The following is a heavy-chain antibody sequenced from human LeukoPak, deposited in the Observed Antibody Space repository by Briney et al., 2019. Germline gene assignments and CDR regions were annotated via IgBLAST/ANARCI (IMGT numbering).Heavy chain of an antibody. J-gene: IGHJ6*03. CDR3: ASARALPIMTTNYMDV. D-gene: IGHD4-11*01. Sequence: SGTLSLTCAVSGGSIRNSRWWSWVRQPPGKGLEWIGEILGSGSTNSNPSLKSRITISMDGSKNQFSLKLSSVTAADTAVYYCASARALPIMTTNYMDVWGKGTTVTVSS. CDR1: GGSIRNSRW. CDR2: ILGSGST. V-gene: IGHV4-4*02.